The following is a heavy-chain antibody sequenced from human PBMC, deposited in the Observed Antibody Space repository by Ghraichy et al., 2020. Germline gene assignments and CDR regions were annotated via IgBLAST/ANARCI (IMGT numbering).Heavy chain of an antibody. CDR3: AKDQNLPYCGGDCYPDYYYYYGMDV. J-gene: IGHJ6*02. CDR2: ISYDGSNK. CDR1: GFTFSSYG. D-gene: IGHD2-21*02. Sequence: GGSLRLSCAASGFTFSSYGMHWVRQAPGKGLEWVAVISYDGSNKYYADSVKGRFTISRDNSKNTLYLQMNSLRAEDTAVYYCAKDQNLPYCGGDCYPDYYYYYGMDVWGQGTTVTVSS. V-gene: IGHV3-30*18.